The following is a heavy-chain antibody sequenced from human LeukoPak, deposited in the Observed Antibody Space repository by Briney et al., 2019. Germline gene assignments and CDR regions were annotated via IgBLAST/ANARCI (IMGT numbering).Heavy chain of an antibody. D-gene: IGHD3-22*01. Sequence: PGRSLRLSCAASGFTFNDYAMHWVRQAPGKGLEWVSGIGWNSHIIGYEDSVKGRFTISRDNARNSLSLQMNSLRTEDTAFYYCAKDRDSSGFAPYFDHWGQGILVTVSS. CDR3: AKDRDSSGFAPYFDH. CDR1: GFTFNDYA. CDR2: IGWNSHII. V-gene: IGHV3-9*01. J-gene: IGHJ4*02.